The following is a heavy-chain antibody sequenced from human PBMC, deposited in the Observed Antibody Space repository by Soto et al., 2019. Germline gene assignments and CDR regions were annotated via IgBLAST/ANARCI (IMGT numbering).Heavy chain of an antibody. CDR1: GFPFSDYG. D-gene: IGHD3-16*01. CDR2: ITAGNGDT. CDR3: VKALYIWGVTGDY. Sequence: GGSLRLSCAASGFPFSDYGVSWVRQTPGKGLQWVSLITAGNGDTYYADSVKGRFTISRDNSKNTLYLQMNNLRVEDSAIYYCVKALYIWGVTGDYWGQGALVTVSS. J-gene: IGHJ4*02. V-gene: IGHV3-23*01.